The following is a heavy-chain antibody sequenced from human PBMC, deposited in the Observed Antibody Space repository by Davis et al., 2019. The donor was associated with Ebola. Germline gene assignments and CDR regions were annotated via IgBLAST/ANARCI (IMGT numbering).Heavy chain of an antibody. CDR1: GFTFSSYG. CDR3: AKDAYVLRFLEWLGVFDY. V-gene: IGHV3-30*02. CDR2: IRYDGSNK. D-gene: IGHD3-3*01. J-gene: IGHJ4*02. Sequence: PGGSLRLSCAASGFTFSSYGMHWVRQAPGKGLEWVAFIRYDGSNKYYADSVKGRFTTSRDNSKNTLYLQMNSLRAEDTAVYYCAKDAYVLRFLEWLGVFDYWGQGTLVTVSS.